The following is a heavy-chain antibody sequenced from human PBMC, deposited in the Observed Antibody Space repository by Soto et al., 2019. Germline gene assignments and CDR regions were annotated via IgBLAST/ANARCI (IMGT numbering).Heavy chain of an antibody. J-gene: IGHJ6*02. CDR1: GGSFSGYF. V-gene: IGHV4-34*01. D-gene: IGHD3-3*02. CDR2: ITHSGGT. Sequence: SETLSLTCAVSGGSFSGYFWTWIRQAPGKGLEWIGEITHSGGTNYNSSLKSRVMISVDTSKKQFSLILSSVTAADTAVYYCARDRQSYHFWSGYENEGPDGLDVWGQGTTVTVSS. CDR3: ARDRQSYHFWSGYENEGPDGLDV.